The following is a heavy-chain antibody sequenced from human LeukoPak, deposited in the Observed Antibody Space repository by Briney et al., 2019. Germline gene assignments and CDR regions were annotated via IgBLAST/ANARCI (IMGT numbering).Heavy chain of an antibody. Sequence: GGSLRLSCAASGFTFSSYGMHWVRQAPGKGLEWVAFIRYDGSNKYYADSVKGRFTISRDNSKNTLYLQMSSLRAEDTAVYYCAKDLRDSYSSGWYGYYFDYWGQGTLVTVSS. J-gene: IGHJ4*02. D-gene: IGHD6-19*01. CDR1: GFTFSSYG. CDR2: IRYDGSNK. CDR3: AKDLRDSYSSGWYGYYFDY. V-gene: IGHV3-30*02.